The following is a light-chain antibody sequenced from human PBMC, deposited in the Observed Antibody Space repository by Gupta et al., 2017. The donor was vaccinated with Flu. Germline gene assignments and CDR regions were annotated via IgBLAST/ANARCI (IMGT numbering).Light chain of an antibody. CDR3: MRCTHPWT. CDR1: QSLVYKNGITY. Sequence: DVVMTQSPLSLPITLGQPASISCRSSQSLVYKNGITYLNWFQQRPGQSPRRLIYEVSNRDSGVPDRFSGSGSGTDFTLKISRVEAEDVGVYYFMRCTHPWTFGQGTKLEI. V-gene: IGKV2-30*01. CDR2: EVS. J-gene: IGKJ2*02.